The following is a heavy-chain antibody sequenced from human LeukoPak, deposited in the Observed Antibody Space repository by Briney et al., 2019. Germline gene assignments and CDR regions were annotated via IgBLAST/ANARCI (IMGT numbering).Heavy chain of an antibody. J-gene: IGHJ4*02. V-gene: IGHV4-4*07. CDR3: ARDPYSYGSEYFDY. CDR2: IYTSGST. CDR1: GGSISSYY. D-gene: IGHD5-18*01. Sequence: SETLSLTCTVSGGSISSYYWSWIRQPAGKGLEWIGRIYTSGSTNYNPSLKSRVTMSVDTSKNQFSLKLSPVTAADTAVYYCARDPYSYGSEYFDYWGQGTLVTVSS.